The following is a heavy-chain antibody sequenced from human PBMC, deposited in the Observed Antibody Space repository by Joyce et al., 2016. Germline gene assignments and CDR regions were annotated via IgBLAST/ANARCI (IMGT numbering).Heavy chain of an antibody. J-gene: IGHJ4*02. CDR3: AKAAPADC. V-gene: IGHV3-23*01. Sequence: EVQLLESGGGLAQPGGSLRLSCVGSGFTFSREDMTWVRQAPEKGLKWVSGISASGDTTNYADSVQGRFTISRDNSKNTLYLQMSSLRSEDTALYYCAKAAPADCWGQGTLVTVSS. CDR2: ISASGDTT. CDR1: GFTFSRED.